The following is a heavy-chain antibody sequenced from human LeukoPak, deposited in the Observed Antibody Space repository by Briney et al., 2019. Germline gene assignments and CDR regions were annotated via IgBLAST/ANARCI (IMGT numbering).Heavy chain of an antibody. J-gene: IGHJ4*02. Sequence: GGSLRLSCAASGFTFSSYAMSWVRQAPGKGLEWVSGISGSGGSTVYVDSVKGRFTISRDNFKNTLYLQMNSLRAEDTAVYYCAKGVRPVVAATYFDYWGQGTLVTVSS. CDR3: AKGVRPVVAATYFDY. V-gene: IGHV3-23*01. D-gene: IGHD2-15*01. CDR1: GFTFSSYA. CDR2: ISGSGGST.